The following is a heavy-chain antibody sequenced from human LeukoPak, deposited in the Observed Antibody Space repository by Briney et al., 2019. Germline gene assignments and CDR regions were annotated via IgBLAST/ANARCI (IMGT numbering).Heavy chain of an antibody. CDR1: GFTFSSYW. J-gene: IGHJ4*02. D-gene: IGHD6-13*01. V-gene: IGHV3-74*01. Sequence: GGSLRLSCAASGFTFSSYWMHWVRQAPGKGLVWVSRINSDGSSTSYADSVKGRFTISRDNAKNTLYLQMNSLRAEDTAVYYCASHHRQLVRSEDYWGQGTLVTVSS. CDR3: ASHHRQLVRSEDY. CDR2: INSDGSST.